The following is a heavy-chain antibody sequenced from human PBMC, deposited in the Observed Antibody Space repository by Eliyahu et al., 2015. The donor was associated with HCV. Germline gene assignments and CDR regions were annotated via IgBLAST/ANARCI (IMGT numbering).Heavy chain of an antibody. CDR2: SDYSGGT. D-gene: IGHD6-19*01. V-gene: IGHV4-59*01. J-gene: IGHJ5*02. CDR1: GXSXXSYR. CDR3: ASGGGGIAVAGTGGWFDP. Sequence: QVQLQESGPGLVKPSETLSLTCTXSGXSXXSYRWXWIRQPPGKGLEWIGYSDYSGGTHYNPSLTSRVTMXVDTSKNQFSLKLSSVTAADTAVYYCASGGGGIAVAGTGGWFDPWGQGTLVTVSS.